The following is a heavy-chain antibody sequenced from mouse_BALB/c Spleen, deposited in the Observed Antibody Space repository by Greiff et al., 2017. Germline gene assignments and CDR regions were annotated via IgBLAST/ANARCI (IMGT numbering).Heavy chain of an antibody. CDR1: GYTFTSYW. D-gene: IGHD2-13*01. Sequence: QVQLQQPGPDLVRPGASVKLSCKASGYTFTSYWLNWVQQRPGQGLEWIGNIYPSDSYTNYNQKFKDKATLTVDKSSSTAYMQLTSPTSEDSAVYYCTRSCDGFAYWGQGTLVTVSA. J-gene: IGHJ3*01. V-gene: IGHV1-69*02. CDR3: TRSCDGFAY. CDR2: IYPSDSYT.